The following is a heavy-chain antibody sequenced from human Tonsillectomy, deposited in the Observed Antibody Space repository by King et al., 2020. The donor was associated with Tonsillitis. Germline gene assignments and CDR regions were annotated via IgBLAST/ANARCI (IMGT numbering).Heavy chain of an antibody. CDR2: IWYDGSNK. V-gene: IGHV3-33*08. D-gene: IGHD3-22*01. J-gene: IGHJ3*02. CDR3: ARHGSGSYRGAFDI. Sequence: VQLVESGGGVVQPGRSLRLSCAASGFTFSSYGMHWVRQAPGKGLEWVAVIWYDGSNKYYADSVKGRFTISRDNSKNTLYLQMNSLRAEDTAVYYCARHGSGSYRGAFDIWGQGTMVTVSS. CDR1: GFTFSSYG.